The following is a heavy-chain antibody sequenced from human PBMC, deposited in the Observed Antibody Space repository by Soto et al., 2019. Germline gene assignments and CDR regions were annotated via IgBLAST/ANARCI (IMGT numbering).Heavy chain of an antibody. V-gene: IGHV1-2*04. CDR3: ARDSSSITMVRGVIIAGQWFDP. J-gene: IGHJ5*02. Sequence: ASVKVSCKASGYTFTGYYMHWVRQAPGQGLEWMGWINPNSGGTNYAQKFQGWVTMTRDTSISTAYMELSRLRSDDTAVYYCARDSSSITMVRGVIIAGQWFDPWGQGTLVTVSS. CDR1: GYTFTGYY. D-gene: IGHD3-10*01. CDR2: INPNSGGT.